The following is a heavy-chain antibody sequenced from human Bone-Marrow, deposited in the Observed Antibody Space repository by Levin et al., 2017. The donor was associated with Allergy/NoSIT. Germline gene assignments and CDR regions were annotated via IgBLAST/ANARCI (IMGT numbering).Heavy chain of an antibody. CDR3: AKGAGWGAGAGALI. V-gene: IGHV3-23*01. CDR1: GFTFNSYA. J-gene: IGHJ4*02. CDR2: ISGSGSST. Sequence: LAGGSLRLSCAASGFTFNSYALSWVRQAPGKGLEWVSAISGSGSSTYYADSVKGRFTISRDNSKTTQYLQMNSLRAEDTAVYYCAKGAGWGAGAGALIWGQGTLVTVSS. D-gene: IGHD6-19*01.